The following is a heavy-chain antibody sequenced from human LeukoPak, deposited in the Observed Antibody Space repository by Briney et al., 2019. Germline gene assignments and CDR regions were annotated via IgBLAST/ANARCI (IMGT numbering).Heavy chain of an antibody. V-gene: IGHV3-7*05. J-gene: IGHJ4*02. CDR3: ARIGYSSSSFDF. CDR2: IKQDGSVE. Sequence: PGGSLRLSCAASGFTFSSYWMSWVRQAPGKGLEWVANIKQDGSVEYYVVSVKGRFTISRHNAKESLYLQMNSLRAEDTAVYYCARIGYSSSSFDFWGQGTLVTVSS. D-gene: IGHD6-6*01. CDR1: GFTFSSYW.